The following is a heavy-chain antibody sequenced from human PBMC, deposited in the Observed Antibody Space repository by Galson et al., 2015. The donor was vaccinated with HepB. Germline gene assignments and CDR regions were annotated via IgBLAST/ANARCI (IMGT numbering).Heavy chain of an antibody. V-gene: IGHV3-23*01. Sequence: SLRLSCAASRFTFSSYAMNWVRQAPGKGLEWVSYISGSGDYTVYADSVKGRFTISRDSSNSTLFLQMNSLRVEDTAFYFCARRSGKGFDYWGQGTLVTVSS. J-gene: IGHJ4*02. CDR3: ARRSGKGFDY. CDR2: ISGSGDYT. CDR1: RFTFSSYA. D-gene: IGHD3-10*01.